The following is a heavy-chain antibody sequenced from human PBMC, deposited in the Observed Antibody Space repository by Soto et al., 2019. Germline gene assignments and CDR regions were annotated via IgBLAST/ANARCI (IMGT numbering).Heavy chain of an antibody. J-gene: IGHJ6*02. CDR2: IYYSGST. Sequence: SDTLSLTCTVSGGSVSSSSYYWGWIRQHPGKGLEWIGRIYYSGSTYYNPSLKSRVTISVDTSKNQFSLKLSSVTAADTAVYYCASSSGSGMDVWGQGTTVT. CDR3: ASSSGSGMDV. V-gene: IGHV4-39*01. CDR1: GGSVSSSSYY.